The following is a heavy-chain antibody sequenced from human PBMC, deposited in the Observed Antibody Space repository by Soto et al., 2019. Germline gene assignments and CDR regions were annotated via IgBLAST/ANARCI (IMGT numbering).Heavy chain of an antibody. CDR2: IKQDGSEK. CDR1: GFTFSSYW. J-gene: IGHJ4*02. D-gene: IGHD2-15*01. CDR3: ARGLGYCSGGSCLTSGY. V-gene: IGHV3-7*01. Sequence: EVQLVESGGGLVQPGGSLRLSCAASGFTFSSYWMSWVRQAPAKGLEWVANIKQDGSEKYYVDSVKGRFTISRDNAKNSLYLQMNSLRAEDTAVYYCARGLGYCSGGSCLTSGYWGQGTLVTVSS.